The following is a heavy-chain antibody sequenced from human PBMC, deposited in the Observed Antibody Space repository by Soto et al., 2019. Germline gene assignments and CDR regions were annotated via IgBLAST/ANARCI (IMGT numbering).Heavy chain of an antibody. J-gene: IGHJ4*02. D-gene: IGHD3-22*01. CDR3: AKDLGYYDSSGVDY. CDR2: ISYDGSNK. V-gene: IGHV3-30*18. CDR1: GFTFSSYG. Sequence: GSLRLSCAASGFTFSSYGMHWVRQAPGKGLEWVAVISYDGSNKYYADSVKGRFTISRDNSKNTLYLQMNSLRAEDTAVYYCAKDLGYYDSSGVDYWGQGTLVTVSS.